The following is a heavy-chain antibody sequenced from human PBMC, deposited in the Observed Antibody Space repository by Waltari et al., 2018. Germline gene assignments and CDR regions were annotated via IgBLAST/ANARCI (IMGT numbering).Heavy chain of an antibody. J-gene: IGHJ3*02. Sequence: EVQLLESGGGLVQPGGSLRLSCAASGFTFSSYAMSWVRQAPGKGLEWVSVIYSGGSTYYADSVKGRFTISRDNSKNTLYLQMNSLRAEDTAVYYCASASGSYFDDAFDIWGQGTMVTVSS. D-gene: IGHD1-26*01. CDR3: ASASGSYFDDAFDI. CDR1: GFTFSSYA. CDR2: IYSGGST. V-gene: IGHV3-23*03.